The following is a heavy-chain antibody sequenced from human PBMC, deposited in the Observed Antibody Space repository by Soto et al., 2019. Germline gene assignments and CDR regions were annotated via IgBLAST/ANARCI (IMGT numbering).Heavy chain of an antibody. J-gene: IGHJ4*02. D-gene: IGHD3-10*01. CDR2: ISGSGGST. CDR1: EFTFSSFA. CDR3: AKGLSGDYPFDY. V-gene: IGHV3-23*01. Sequence: PGGSLRLSCAASEFTFSSFAMSWVRQAPGKGLEWVSSISGSGGSTYYADSVKGRFTISRDNFKSTLYVQMNSLRAEDTAVYYCAKGLSGDYPFDYWGQGTLVTSPQ.